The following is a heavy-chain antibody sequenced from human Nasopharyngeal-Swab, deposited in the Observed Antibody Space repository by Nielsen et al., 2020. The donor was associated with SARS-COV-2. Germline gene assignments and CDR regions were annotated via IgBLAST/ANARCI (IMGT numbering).Heavy chain of an antibody. D-gene: IGHD3-22*01. CDR3: ARDPSYDSSGFRV. V-gene: IGHV3-33*01. J-gene: IGHJ3*01. CDR2: IWYDGSNK. Sequence: WIRQPPGKGLEWVAVIWYDGSNKYYADSVKGRFTISRDNSKNTLYLQMNSLRAEDTAVHYCARDPSYDSSGFRVWGQGTMVTVSS.